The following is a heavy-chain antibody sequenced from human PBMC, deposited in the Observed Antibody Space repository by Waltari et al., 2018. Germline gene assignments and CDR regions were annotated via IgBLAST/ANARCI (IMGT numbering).Heavy chain of an antibody. CDR1: GFTFSYYW. J-gene: IGHJ3*01. V-gene: IGHV3-74*01. CDR2: MGSDGSRT. D-gene: IGHD5-18*01. Sequence: EVQLVESGGGLVQPGGSLRLSCAASGFTFSYYWMHWVRQAPGKGLVGVARMGSDGSRTSYADSVRGQLTSSRDNAKNTLYLQMNSLRAEDTAVYYCARDGYSYGLGTFDVWGQGTMVTVSS. CDR3: ARDGYSYGLGTFDV.